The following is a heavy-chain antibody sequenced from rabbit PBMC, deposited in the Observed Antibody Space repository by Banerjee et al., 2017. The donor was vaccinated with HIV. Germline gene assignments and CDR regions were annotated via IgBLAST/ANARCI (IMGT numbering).Heavy chain of an antibody. CDR1: GFDLSSRYY. D-gene: IGHD6-1*01. V-gene: IGHV1S45*01. CDR2: IWTTSDTT. Sequence: QEQLEESGGGLVQPGASLTLTCKASGFDLSSRYYMCWVRQAPGKGLEWIGCIWTTSDTTYYAIWAKGRFTISRTSSTPVTLQMTSLAAADTATYFCARGHSYGYNGDGYAPNLWGPGTLVTVS. J-gene: IGHJ4*01. CDR3: ARGHSYGYNGDGYAPNL.